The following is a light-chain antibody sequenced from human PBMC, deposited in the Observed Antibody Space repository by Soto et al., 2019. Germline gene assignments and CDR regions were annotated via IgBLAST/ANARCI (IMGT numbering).Light chain of an antibody. CDR2: AAS. J-gene: IGKJ4*01. CDR3: QQYDSDPLT. V-gene: IGKV1D-16*01. Sequence: DIQMTQSPSSLSAAVGDRITITCRASQGIGNWVAWYQQKSGKAPKSLIYAASNLQSGVPSRFSGTRSGTNFILTINSLQPEDFASYYCQQYDSDPLTFGGGTKVDMK. CDR1: QGIGNW.